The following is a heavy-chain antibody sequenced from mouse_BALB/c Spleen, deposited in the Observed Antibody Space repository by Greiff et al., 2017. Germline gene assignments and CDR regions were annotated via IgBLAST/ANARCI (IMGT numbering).Heavy chain of an antibody. CDR2: ISSGGST. Sequence: EVNVVESGGGLVKPGGSLKLSCAASGFTFSSYAMSWVRQTPEKRLEWVASISSGGSTYYPDSVKGRFTISRDNARNILYLQMSSLRSEDTAMYYCARENYYGSSGYFDVWGAGTTVTVSS. V-gene: IGHV5-6-5*01. CDR1: GFTFSSYA. D-gene: IGHD1-1*01. CDR3: ARENYYGSSGYFDV. J-gene: IGHJ1*01.